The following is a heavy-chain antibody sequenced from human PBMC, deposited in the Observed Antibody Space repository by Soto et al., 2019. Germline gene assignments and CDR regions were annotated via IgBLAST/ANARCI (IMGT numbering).Heavy chain of an antibody. V-gene: IGHV1-3*01. CDR1: GYTFTSYA. Sequence: ASVKVSCKASGYTFTSYAMHWVRQAPGQRLEWMGWINAGNGNTKYSQKFQGRVTITRDTSASTAYMELSSLRSEDTAVYYCASYRGWYYYASSARGWFHPRGQGTLVTVSP. D-gene: IGHD3-22*01. CDR3: ASYRGWYYYASSARGWFHP. CDR2: INAGNGNT. J-gene: IGHJ5*02.